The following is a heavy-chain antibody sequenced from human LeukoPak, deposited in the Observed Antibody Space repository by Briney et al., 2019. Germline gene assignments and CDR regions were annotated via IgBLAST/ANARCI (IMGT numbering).Heavy chain of an antibody. V-gene: IGHV4-4*07. D-gene: IGHD3-16*02. CDR3: ARTIAGGSYRYPYWFDP. CDR1: GGSISSYY. J-gene: IGHJ5*02. Sequence: SETLSLTCTVSGGSISSYYWSWIRQPAGKGPEWIGRIYTSGSTNYNPSLKSRVTISVDTSKNQFSLKLSSVTAADTAVYYCARTIAGGSYRYPYWFDPWGQGTLVTVSS. CDR2: IYTSGST.